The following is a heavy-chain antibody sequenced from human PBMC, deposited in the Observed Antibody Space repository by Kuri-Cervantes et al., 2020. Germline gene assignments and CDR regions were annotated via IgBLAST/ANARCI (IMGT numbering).Heavy chain of an antibody. J-gene: IGHJ4*02. CDR1: GGTFSGYA. CDR3: ARSEGGYYAGVDY. V-gene: IGHV1-69*13. CDR2: IIPIFGTA. D-gene: IGHD3-22*01. Sequence: SVKVSCKASGGTFSGYAISWVRQAPGQGLEWMGGIIPIFGTANYAQKFQGRVTITADESTSTAYMELSSLRSEDTAVYYCARSEGGYYAGVDYWGQGTLVTVSS.